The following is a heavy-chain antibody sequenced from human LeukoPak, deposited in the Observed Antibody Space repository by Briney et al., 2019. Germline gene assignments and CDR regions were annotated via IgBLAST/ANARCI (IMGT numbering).Heavy chain of an antibody. Sequence: ASVKVSCKASGYTFTGYYMHWVRQAPGQGLEWMGWINPNSGGTKYAQKFQGRVTMTRDTSISTAYMELSRLRSDDTAVYYCARDGAAAGPISFDYWGQGTLVTVSA. CDR1: GYTFTGYY. D-gene: IGHD6-13*01. CDR2: INPNSGGT. J-gene: IGHJ4*02. V-gene: IGHV1-2*02. CDR3: ARDGAAAGPISFDY.